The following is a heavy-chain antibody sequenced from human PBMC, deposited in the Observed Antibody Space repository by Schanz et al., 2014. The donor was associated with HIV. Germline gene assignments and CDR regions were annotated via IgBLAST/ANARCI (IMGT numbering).Heavy chain of an antibody. CDR3: ARDRMTANWKNDMDV. Sequence: QVQLVESGGGVVQPGRSLRLSCAASGFIFSSYGMHWVRQAPGKGLEWVAAIWNDGSKKYYVDSVKGRFTISRDNSKNTLYLQMNSLRAEDTAVYYCARDRMTANWKNDMDVWGQGTTVTVSS. CDR2: IWNDGSKK. V-gene: IGHV3-33*01. CDR1: GFIFSSYG. D-gene: IGHD2-21*02. J-gene: IGHJ6*02.